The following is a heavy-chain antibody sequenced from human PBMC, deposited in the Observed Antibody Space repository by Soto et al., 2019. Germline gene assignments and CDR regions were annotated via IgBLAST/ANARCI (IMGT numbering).Heavy chain of an antibody. CDR3: AREVYGDSVTLNYYYYGMDV. V-gene: IGHV3-21*01. CDR1: GFTFSSYS. J-gene: IGHJ6*02. Sequence: GGSLRLSCAASGFTFSSYSMNWVRQAPGKGLEWVSSISSSSSYIYYADSVKGRFTISRDNAKNSLYLQMNSLRAEDTAVYYCAREVYGDSVTLNYYYYGMDVWGQGTTVTVSS. D-gene: IGHD4-17*01. CDR2: ISSSSSYI.